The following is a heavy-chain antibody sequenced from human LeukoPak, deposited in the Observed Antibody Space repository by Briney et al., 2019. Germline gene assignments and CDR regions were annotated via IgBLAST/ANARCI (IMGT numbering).Heavy chain of an antibody. J-gene: IGHJ4*02. V-gene: IGHV1-2*04. D-gene: IGHD2-15*01. Sequence: ASVKVSCKASGGTFSSYAISWVRQAPGQGLEWMGWINPNSGGTNYAQKFQGWVTMTRDTSISTAYMELSRLRSDDTAVYYCARAPYCSGGSCYLLYFDCWGQGTLVTVSS. CDR2: INPNSGGT. CDR1: GGTFSSYA. CDR3: ARAPYCSGGSCYLLYFDC.